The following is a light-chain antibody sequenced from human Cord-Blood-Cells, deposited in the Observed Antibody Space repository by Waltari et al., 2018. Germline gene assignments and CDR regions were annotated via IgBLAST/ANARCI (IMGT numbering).Light chain of an antibody. CDR1: QSISSY. CDR2: AAS. J-gene: IGKJ4*01. Sequence: DIQMTQSPSSLSVSVGDRVTITCRASQSISSYLNWYQQKQGKAPKLLIYAASSLQSGVPSRFSGSGSGTDFTLTISSLQPEDFATYYCQQSYSTPLTFGGGTKVEIK. V-gene: IGKV1-39*01. CDR3: QQSYSTPLT.